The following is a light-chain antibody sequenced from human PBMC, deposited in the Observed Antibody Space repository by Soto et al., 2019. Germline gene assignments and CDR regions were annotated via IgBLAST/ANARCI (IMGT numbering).Light chain of an antibody. V-gene: IGLV2-8*01. CDR1: SSDIGGYNY. CDR3: CSYGGSNNMI. J-gene: IGLJ2*01. CDR2: EVN. Sequence: QSVLTQPPSASGSPGQSVSISCTGTSSDIGGYNYVSWYQQHPGKAPKLIIYEVNKRPSGVPDRVSGSKSGTTASLTVSGLQDEDEADYYCCSYGGSNNMIFGGGTKLTVL.